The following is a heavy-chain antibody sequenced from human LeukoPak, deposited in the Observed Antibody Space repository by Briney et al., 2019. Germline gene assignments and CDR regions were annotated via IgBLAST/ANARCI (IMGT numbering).Heavy chain of an antibody. D-gene: IGHD4-17*01. CDR2: ISYDGSQK. CDR3: AKDRDYGDYFDY. CDR1: GFTFTTFG. V-gene: IGHV3-30*18. Sequence: GGSLRLSCAASGFTFTTFGMHWVRQASGKGLEWVTLISYDGSQKHYADSVKGRFTISRDNSKNMVFLQMNSLRPEDTAVYYCAKDRDYGDYFDYWGQGTLVTVSS. J-gene: IGHJ4*02.